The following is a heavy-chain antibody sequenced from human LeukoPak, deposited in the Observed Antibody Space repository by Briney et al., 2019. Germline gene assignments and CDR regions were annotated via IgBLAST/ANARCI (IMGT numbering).Heavy chain of an antibody. CDR2: ISWNSGSI. D-gene: IGHD6-13*01. Sequence: PGGSLRLSCAASGFTFDDYAMHWVRQAPGKGLEWVSGISWNSGSIGYADSVKGRFTISRDNAKNSLYLQMNSLRAEDTALYYCAKGIAAAGTSELVDYWGQGTLVTVSS. J-gene: IGHJ4*02. CDR3: AKGIAAAGTSELVDY. V-gene: IGHV3-9*01. CDR1: GFTFDDYA.